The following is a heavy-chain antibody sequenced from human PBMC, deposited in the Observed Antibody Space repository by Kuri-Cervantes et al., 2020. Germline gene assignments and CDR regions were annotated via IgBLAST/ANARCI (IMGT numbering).Heavy chain of an antibody. Sequence: SQTLSLTCAVYGGSFSGYYWSWIRQPPGKGLEWIGEINHSGSTNYNPSLKSRVTISVDTSKNQFSLKLSSVTAADTAVYYCARGTHGATALDYWGQGTLVTVSS. D-gene: IGHD1-26*01. CDR3: ARGTHGATALDY. V-gene: IGHV4-34*01. CDR1: GGSFSGYY. CDR2: INHSGST. J-gene: IGHJ4*02.